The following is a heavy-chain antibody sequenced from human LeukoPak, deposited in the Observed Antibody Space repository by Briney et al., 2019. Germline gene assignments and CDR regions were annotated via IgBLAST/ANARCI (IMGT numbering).Heavy chain of an antibody. Sequence: PGGSLRLSCAASGFTFSSYGMHWVRQAPGKGLEWVAFIRYDGSNKYYADSVKGRFTISRDNSKNTLYLQMNSLRAEDTAVYYCAKGVWSEKYFDYWGQGTLVTVSS. D-gene: IGHD3-3*01. CDR3: AKGVWSEKYFDY. V-gene: IGHV3-30*02. J-gene: IGHJ4*02. CDR1: GFTFSSYG. CDR2: IRYDGSNK.